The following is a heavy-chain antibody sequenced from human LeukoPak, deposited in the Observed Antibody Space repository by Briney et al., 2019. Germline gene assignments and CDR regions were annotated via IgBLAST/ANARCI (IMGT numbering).Heavy chain of an antibody. J-gene: IGHJ4*02. CDR1: GFTFSSYS. CDR2: ISSSSSYI. V-gene: IGHV3-21*01. Sequence: GGSLRLSCAASGFTFSSYSMNWVRQAPGKGLEWVSSISSSSSYIYYADSVKGRFTISRDNAKNSLYLQMNSLRAEDTAVYYCARDIDSSSWSVQFDYWGQGTLVTVSS. CDR3: ARDIDSSSWSVQFDY. D-gene: IGHD6-13*01.